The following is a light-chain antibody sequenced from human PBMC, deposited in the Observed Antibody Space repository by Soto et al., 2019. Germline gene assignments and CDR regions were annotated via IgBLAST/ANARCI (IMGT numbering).Light chain of an antibody. J-gene: IGKJ1*01. CDR2: GAS. V-gene: IGKV1-6*01. Sequence: AIQMTQSPSSLSASVGDTVTITCRASQAIRGDLGWYQQKPGKAPKLLIYGASTLEAGVPSRFGGSGSGTDFSLTISGLQSEDFATYYWQQDNDYPWTFGQGTKVEI. CDR3: QQDNDYPWT. CDR1: QAIRGD.